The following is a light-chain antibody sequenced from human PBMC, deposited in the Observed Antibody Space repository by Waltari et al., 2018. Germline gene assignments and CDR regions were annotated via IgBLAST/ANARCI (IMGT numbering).Light chain of an antibody. V-gene: IGLV2-14*03. CDR2: DVS. CDR3: ISYTTSDTMI. CDR1: SSDVGAYNY. J-gene: IGLJ2*01. Sequence: QSALTQPASVSGSPGQSITISCTGTSSDVGAYNYVPWYQQHPGKVPKLIIYDVSHRPSGVSFRFSGSKSDNTASLTISGLQAEDEADYYCISYTTSDTMIFGGGTKLTVL.